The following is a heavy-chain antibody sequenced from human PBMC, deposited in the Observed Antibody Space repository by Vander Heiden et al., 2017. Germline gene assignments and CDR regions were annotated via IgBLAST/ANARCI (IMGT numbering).Heavy chain of an antibody. CDR2: IYGGGST. V-gene: IGHV3-53*01. D-gene: IGHD6-6*01. Sequence: EVQLVESGGGLIQPGGSLRLSCAASGFTASSNYMSWVRQVPGKGLEGVSVIYGGGSTYYADSVKGRFTISRDNSKNTLYLQMNSLRAEDTAVYYCARGAGYSSSSSIYYYGMDVWGQGTTVTVSS. J-gene: IGHJ6*02. CDR3: ARGAGYSSSSSIYYYGMDV. CDR1: GFTASSNY.